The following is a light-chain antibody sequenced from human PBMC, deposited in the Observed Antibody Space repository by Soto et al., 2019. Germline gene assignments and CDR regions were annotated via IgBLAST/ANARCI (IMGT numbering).Light chain of an antibody. V-gene: IGLV1-40*01. CDR2: GNI. CDR1: SSNIGARYD. CDR3: QSYDSSLSGYVV. J-gene: IGLJ3*02. Sequence: QSVLTQPPSVSGAPGQRVTISCTGSSSNIGARYDVHWYQQLPGTAPKLLIYGNINRPSGVPDRFSGSKSGTSASLAITGLQAEDEADYYGQSYDSSLSGYVVFGGGTKLTVL.